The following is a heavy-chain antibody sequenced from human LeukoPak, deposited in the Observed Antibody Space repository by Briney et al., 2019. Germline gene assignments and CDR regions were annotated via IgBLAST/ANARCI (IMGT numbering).Heavy chain of an antibody. J-gene: IGHJ5*02. CDR1: GGSISSGSHY. D-gene: IGHD4-17*01. V-gene: IGHV4-61*01. Sequence: SETLSLTCTVSGGSISSGSHYWSWIRQPPGKGLEWIGYIYYSGSTNYNPSLKSRVTISVDTSKNQFSLKLSSVTAADTAVYYCARTGGDGRPDWFDPWGQGTLVTVSS. CDR2: IYYSGST. CDR3: ARTGGDGRPDWFDP.